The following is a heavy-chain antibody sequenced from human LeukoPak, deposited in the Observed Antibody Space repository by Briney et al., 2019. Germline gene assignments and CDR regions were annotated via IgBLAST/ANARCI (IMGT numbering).Heavy chain of an antibody. CDR3: ARVVVTMVRGVMGYYYMDV. D-gene: IGHD3-10*01. V-gene: IGHV3-7*01. CDR2: IKQDGSEK. CDR1: GFTFSSYW. J-gene: IGHJ6*03. Sequence: PGGSLRLSCAASGFTFSSYWMSWVRQAPGKGLEWVANIKQDGSEKYYVDSVKGRFTISRDNAKNSLYLQMNSLRAEDTAVYYCARVVVTMVRGVMGYYYMDVWGKGTTVTISS.